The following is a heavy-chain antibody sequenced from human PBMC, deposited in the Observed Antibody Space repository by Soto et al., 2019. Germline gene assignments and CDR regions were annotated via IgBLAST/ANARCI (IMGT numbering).Heavy chain of an antibody. D-gene: IGHD2-21*01. J-gene: IGHJ4*01. CDR3: SRDARPKGGAADGAGDF. V-gene: IGHV1-18*01. CDR2: ITTYNGNR. CDR1: GYTFKNYG. Sequence: QVQLVQSGPEVRTPGASVKISCKASGYTFKNYGIKWVRQAPGQGLEWVGWITTYNGNRYSAEKFQGRVTLTTDTSATTAFMELRSLTSDETGVYYCSRDARPKGGAADGAGDFWGQGTLGTVAP.